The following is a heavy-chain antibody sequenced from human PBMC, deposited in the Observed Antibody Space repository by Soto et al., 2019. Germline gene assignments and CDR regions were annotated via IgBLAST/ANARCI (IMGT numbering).Heavy chain of an antibody. Sequence: QVQLVQSGAAVKKPGSSVKVSCKASGGSFSSYAISWVRQAPGQGLEWMGGIVPFFGTANYAQKFQARVTITADKSTSTAYMELSNLRSEDTAVYYCARDLATPGTRFSYSAMDVWGQGTTVTVSS. CDR1: GGSFSSYA. V-gene: IGHV1-69*06. D-gene: IGHD6-13*01. CDR3: ARDLATPGTRFSYSAMDV. J-gene: IGHJ6*02. CDR2: IVPFFGTA.